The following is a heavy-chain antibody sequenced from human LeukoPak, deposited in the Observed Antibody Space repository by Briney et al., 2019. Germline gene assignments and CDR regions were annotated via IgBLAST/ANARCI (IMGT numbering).Heavy chain of an antibody. CDR3: ATTAPRVATANCPQH. J-gene: IGHJ1*01. Sequence: HPGRSLRLSCAASGFTFSSYGMHWVRQAPGKGLEWVAVISYDGSNKYYADSVKGRFTISRDNSKNTLYLQMNSLRAEDTAVYYCATTAPRVATANCPQHWGQGTLVSVSS. CDR1: GFTFSSYG. D-gene: IGHD5-12*01. CDR2: ISYDGSNK. V-gene: IGHV3-30*03.